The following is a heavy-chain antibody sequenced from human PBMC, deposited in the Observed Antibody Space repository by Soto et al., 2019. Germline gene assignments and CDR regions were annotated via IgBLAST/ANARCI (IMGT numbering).Heavy chain of an antibody. CDR3: ARAVGATSSYYFDY. CDR2: INAGNGNT. V-gene: IGHV1-3*01. J-gene: IGHJ4*02. Sequence: QVQLVQSGAEVKKPGASVKVSCKASGYTFTSYAMHWVHQAPGQRLEWMGWINAGNGNTKYSQKFQGRVTITRDTSASTAYMELSSLRSEDTAVYYCARAVGATSSYYFDYWGQGTLVTVSS. D-gene: IGHD1-26*01. CDR1: GYTFTSYA.